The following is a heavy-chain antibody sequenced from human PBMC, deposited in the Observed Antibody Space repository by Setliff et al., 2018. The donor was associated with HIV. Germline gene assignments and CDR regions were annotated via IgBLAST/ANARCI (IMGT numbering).Heavy chain of an antibody. CDR1: GSTFTGYY. Sequence: ASVKVSCKTSGSTFTGYYIHWVRQVPGQGLEWMGRINPNTGGTDYAQKFQGRVTMTGDTSISTAYMELSRLRSDDTAVYYCAKSPGIYYYDSSGHYLRYWGKGALVTVSS. V-gene: IGHV1-2*06. D-gene: IGHD3-22*01. CDR2: INPNTGGT. CDR3: AKSPGIYYYDSSGHYLRY. J-gene: IGHJ4*02.